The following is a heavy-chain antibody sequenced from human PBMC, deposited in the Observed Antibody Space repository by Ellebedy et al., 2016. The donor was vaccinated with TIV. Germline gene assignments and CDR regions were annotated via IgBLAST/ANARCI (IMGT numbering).Heavy chain of an antibody. CDR2: ISGSGGTT. V-gene: IGHV3-23*01. Sequence: PGGSLRPSCPASGFMFNTYAISWVRQAPGRGREWVSTISGSGGTTYYVDSMKGRFTISRDNSKNTLYLQMNSLRAEDTDVYYCARYCSGGSCLSTGCYYGMDVWGQGTTVTVSS. D-gene: IGHD2-15*01. CDR1: GFMFNTYA. CDR3: ARYCSGGSCLSTGCYYGMDV. J-gene: IGHJ6*02.